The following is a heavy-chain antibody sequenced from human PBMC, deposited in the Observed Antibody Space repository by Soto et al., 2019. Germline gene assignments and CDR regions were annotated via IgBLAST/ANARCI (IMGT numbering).Heavy chain of an antibody. CDR1: GYTFTGYY. V-gene: IGHV1-2*04. CDR3: ARSVNDYESQRSYYYYYMDV. J-gene: IGHJ6*03. D-gene: IGHD4-17*01. CDR2: INPNSGGT. Sequence: QVQLVQSGAEVKKPGASVKVSCKASGYTFTGYYMHWVRQAPGQGLEWMGWINPNSGGTNYAQKFQGWVTMTRDTSISTAYMELSRLRSDDTAVYYCARSVNDYESQRSYYYYYMDVWGKGTTVTVSS.